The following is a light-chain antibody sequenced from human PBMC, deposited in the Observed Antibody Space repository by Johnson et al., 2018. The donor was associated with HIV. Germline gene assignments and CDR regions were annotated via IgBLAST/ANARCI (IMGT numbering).Light chain of an antibody. Sequence: QSVLTQPPSVSAAPGQKVTIPCSGSSSNIGNNYASWYQQVPGTAPKLLIYDNHKRPSGIPDRFSGSKSGTSATLGITGLQTGDEADYYCGTWDSSLSAPRVFGTGTKVTVL. CDR2: DNH. CDR3: GTWDSSLSAPRV. V-gene: IGLV1-51*01. J-gene: IGLJ1*01. CDR1: SSNIGNNY.